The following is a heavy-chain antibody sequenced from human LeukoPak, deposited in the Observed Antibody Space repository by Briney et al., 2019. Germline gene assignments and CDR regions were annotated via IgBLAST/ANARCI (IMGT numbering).Heavy chain of an antibody. CDR2: ISYDGSNK. CDR3: ASEVVVVAATDY. Sequence: PGGSLRLSCAASGFTFSSYVMSWVRQAPGKGLEWVAVISYDGSNKYYADSVKGRFTISRDNSKNTLYLQMNSLRAEDTAVYYCASEVVVVAATDYWGQGTLVTVSS. V-gene: IGHV3-30-3*01. J-gene: IGHJ4*02. CDR1: GFTFSSYV. D-gene: IGHD2-15*01.